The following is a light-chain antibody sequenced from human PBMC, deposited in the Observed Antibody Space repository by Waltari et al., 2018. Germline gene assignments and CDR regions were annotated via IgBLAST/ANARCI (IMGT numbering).Light chain of an antibody. Sequence: EIVMTQSPATLSVSPGERATLSCRASQSISSNLAWYQQKPGQAPRLLIYGASTRATGIPARLSSSGSGTEFTLSISSLQSEDSAVYYCHQYNNWPPWTFGQGTKVEIK. J-gene: IGKJ1*01. CDR3: HQYNNWPPWT. CDR2: GAS. CDR1: QSISSN. V-gene: IGKV3-15*01.